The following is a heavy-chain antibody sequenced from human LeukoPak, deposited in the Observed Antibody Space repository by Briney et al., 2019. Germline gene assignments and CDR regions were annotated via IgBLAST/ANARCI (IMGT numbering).Heavy chain of an antibody. CDR1: GFTFSSYS. D-gene: IGHD3-10*01. V-gene: IGHV3-48*01. J-gene: IGHJ6*02. CDR3: ARDTSLWFGDYGMDV. Sequence: GGPLRLSCAASGFTFSSYSMNWVRQAPGKGLEWVSYISSSSSTIYYADSVKGRFTISRDNAKNSLYLQMNSLRAEDTAVYYRARDTSLWFGDYGMDVWGQGTTVTVSS. CDR2: ISSSSSTI.